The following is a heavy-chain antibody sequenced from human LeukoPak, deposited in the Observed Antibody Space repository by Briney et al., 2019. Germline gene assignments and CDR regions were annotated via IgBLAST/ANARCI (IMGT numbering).Heavy chain of an antibody. J-gene: IGHJ2*01. CDR2: IYYSGST. CDR1: GGSISSYY. V-gene: IGHV4-59*08. CDR3: ARTDYYDSRGYSWYFDL. Sequence: ETLSLTCTVSGGSISSYYWSWIRQPPGKGLEWIGYIYYSGSTNYNPSLKSRVTISVDTSKNQFSLKLSSVTAADTAVYYCARTDYYDSRGYSWYFDLWGRGPLVTVSS. D-gene: IGHD3-22*01.